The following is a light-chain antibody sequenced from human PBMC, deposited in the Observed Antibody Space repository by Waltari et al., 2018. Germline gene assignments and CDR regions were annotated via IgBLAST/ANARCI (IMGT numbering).Light chain of an antibody. V-gene: IGKV3-20*01. CDR1: QSVSRF. CDR2: GAS. Sequence: EIVLTQSPGTLSLSPGERGTLSCRASQSVSRFLAWYQQKPGQAPRLLIYGASTRATGITDRFSGSGSGTDFSLTISRLEPEDFAVYYCQKYDRLPATFGQGTKVEIK. J-gene: IGKJ1*01. CDR3: QKYDRLPAT.